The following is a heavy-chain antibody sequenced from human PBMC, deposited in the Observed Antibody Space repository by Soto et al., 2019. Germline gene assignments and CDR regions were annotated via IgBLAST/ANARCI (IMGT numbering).Heavy chain of an antibody. D-gene: IGHD5-12*01. CDR2: IYHSGST. J-gene: IGHJ4*02. CDR3: ARASYSGYDFDY. V-gene: IGHV4-30-2*01. Sequence: QLQLQESGSGLVKPSQTLSLTCAVSGGSISSGGYSWSWIRQPPGKGLEWIGYIYHSGSTYYNPSLKSRVTISVDGSKNHFSLKLSSVTAADTAVYYCARASYSGYDFDYWGQGTLVTVSS. CDR1: GGSISSGGYS.